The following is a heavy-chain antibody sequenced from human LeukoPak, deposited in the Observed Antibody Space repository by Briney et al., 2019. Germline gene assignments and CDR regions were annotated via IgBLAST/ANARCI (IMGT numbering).Heavy chain of an antibody. D-gene: IGHD4-11*01. CDR2: IKQDGSEK. V-gene: IGHV3-7*01. CDR3: ARVYSNYDYYYYMDV. CDR1: GFTFSSYW. Sequence: RGSLRLSCAASGFTFSSYWMSWVRQAPGKGLEWVANIKQDGSEKYYVDSVKGRFTISRDNAKNSLYLQMNSLRAEDTAVYYCARVYSNYDYYYYMDVWGKGTTVTVSS. J-gene: IGHJ6*03.